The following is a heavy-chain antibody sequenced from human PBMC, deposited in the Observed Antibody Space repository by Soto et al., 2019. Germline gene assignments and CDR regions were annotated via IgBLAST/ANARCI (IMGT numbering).Heavy chain of an antibody. CDR3: ATSYDSGFGP. D-gene: IGHD5-12*01. V-gene: IGHV1-18*04. J-gene: IGHJ5*02. Sequence: QLQLVQSAAEVKKPGASVRVSCKAYGYPFIKYGISWIRQAPEQGLEWMGWIKVDSGYTNYAQKFQGRVTMAAETSSDTAFMGLMRLRLDDTAVYFCATSYDSGFGPWGQGTLVSVSS. CDR1: GYPFIKYG. CDR2: IKVDSGYT.